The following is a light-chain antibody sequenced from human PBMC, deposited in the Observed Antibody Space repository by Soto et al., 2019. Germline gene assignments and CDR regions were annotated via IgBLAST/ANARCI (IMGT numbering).Light chain of an antibody. CDR2: DAS. V-gene: IGKV3-11*01. J-gene: IGKJ4*01. Sequence: EIVLTQSPLTLSLSTGERATLSCSASQSVSSTLAWYQQKPGQAPRLLIYDASNRSTGIPARFSGSGSETDLNLSVSSLEPEDFAVYYCQQRSNWPLSFGGVTKVEIK. CDR3: QQRSNWPLS. CDR1: QSVSST.